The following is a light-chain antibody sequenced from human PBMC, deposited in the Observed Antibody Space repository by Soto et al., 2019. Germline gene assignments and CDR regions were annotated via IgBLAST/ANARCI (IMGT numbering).Light chain of an antibody. Sequence: QSALTQPASVSGSPGQSITISCTGTGSDVGGYNYVSWYQQHPGKAPQLMIYEVSNRPSGVSNRFSGSKSGNTASLTISGLQAEDEADYYCSSYPSSSSLKWVFGGGTKLTVL. CDR1: GSDVGGYNY. V-gene: IGLV2-14*01. CDR2: EVS. CDR3: SSYPSSSSLKWV. J-gene: IGLJ3*02.